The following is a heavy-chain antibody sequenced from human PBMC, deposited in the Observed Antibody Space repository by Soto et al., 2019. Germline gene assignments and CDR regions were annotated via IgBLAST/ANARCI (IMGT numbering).Heavy chain of an antibody. CDR1: GGTFSSYA. J-gene: IGHJ6*02. V-gene: IGHV1-69*13. D-gene: IGHD2-15*01. CDR3: ASTWSKPYYYYYGMDV. Sequence: SVKVSCKASGGTFSSYAISWVRQAPGQGLEWMGGTIPIFGTANYAQKFQGRVTITADESTSTAYMELSSLRSEDTAVYYCASTWSKPYYYYYGMDVWGQGTTVTVSS. CDR2: TIPIFGTA.